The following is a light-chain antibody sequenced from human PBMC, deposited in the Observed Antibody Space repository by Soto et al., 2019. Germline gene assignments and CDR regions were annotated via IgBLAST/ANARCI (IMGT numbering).Light chain of an antibody. J-gene: IGKJ4*01. Sequence: DIQRTQSPSFVSASVGDGVTIPGRASQGFSSWLAWYQHRPGRAPKLLIHAASNLESGVPSRFSGSGSGTDFTLTISSLQPEDFATYYCQQTTSFPLTFGGGTKVEIK. CDR1: QGFSSW. CDR2: AAS. V-gene: IGKV1-12*01. CDR3: QQTTSFPLT.